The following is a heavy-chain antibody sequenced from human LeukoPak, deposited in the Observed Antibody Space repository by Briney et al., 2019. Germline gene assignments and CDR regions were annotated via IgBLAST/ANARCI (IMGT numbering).Heavy chain of an antibody. CDR1: GFNFSDYY. D-gene: IGHD4-17*01. V-gene: IGHV3-11*01. J-gene: IGHJ5*02. CDR3: ARASVTTIDWFDP. CDR2: ISSSSSAI. Sequence: GSLRLSCVASGFNFSDYYMSWIRQALGKGLKWISFISSSSSAIYYADSVKGRFTISRDNAKNSLYLQMNSLRVEDTAVYYCARASVTTIDWFDPWGQGTLVTVSS.